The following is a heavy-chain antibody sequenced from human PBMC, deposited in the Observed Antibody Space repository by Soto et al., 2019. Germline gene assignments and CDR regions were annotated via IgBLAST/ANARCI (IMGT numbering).Heavy chain of an antibody. CDR1: GFTFTNYY. CDR3: AKWGGGGSDY. Sequence: EVQLVESGGGLVQPGGSLRLSCAASGFTFTNYYMSWVRQAQGKGLEWVANINEDGSERYYVDSVKGRFTVSRDNAKNSLYLQMNSQRAEDTAIYYCAKWGGGGSDYWGQGSLVTVSS. CDR2: INEDGSER. V-gene: IGHV3-7*01. D-gene: IGHD1-26*01. J-gene: IGHJ4*02.